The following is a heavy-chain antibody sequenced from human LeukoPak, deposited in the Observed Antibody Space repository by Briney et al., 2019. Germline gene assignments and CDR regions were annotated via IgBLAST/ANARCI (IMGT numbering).Heavy chain of an antibody. CDR1: GFTFSSYS. V-gene: IGHV3-30*03. CDR2: ISYDGSNK. CDR3: ARGGYSY. Sequence: GGSLRLSCAASGFTFSSYSMNWVRQAPGKGLEWVAVISYDGSNKYYADSVKGRFTISRDNSKNTLYLQMNSLRAEDTAVYYCARGGYSYWGQGTLVTVSS. D-gene: IGHD5-18*01. J-gene: IGHJ4*02.